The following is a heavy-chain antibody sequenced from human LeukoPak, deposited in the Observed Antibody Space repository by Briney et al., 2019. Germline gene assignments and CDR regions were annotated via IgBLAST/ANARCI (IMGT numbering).Heavy chain of an antibody. CDR2: IYYSGST. J-gene: IGHJ4*02. V-gene: IGHV4-59*01. D-gene: IGHD3/OR15-3a*01. Sequence: PSETLSLTCPSPGGSISCYYLTWIRQPPGKGLEWIGYIYYSGSTNYNPSLKSRVTISVDTSKNQFSLKLSSVTPADTAVYYCARVDSLFDYWGQGTLVTVSS. CDR3: ARVDSLFDY. CDR1: GGSISCYY.